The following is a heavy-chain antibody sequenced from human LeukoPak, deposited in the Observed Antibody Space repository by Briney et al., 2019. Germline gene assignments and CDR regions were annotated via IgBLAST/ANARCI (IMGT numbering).Heavy chain of an antibody. Sequence: GGSMRLSCAASGFTFSNYVMHWVRQAPGKGLESVSAITGNGETTYYANSVKGRFTISRDNSKSTLYLQMDSLRAEDMAVYYCAREGSSGSSDYWGQGTLVTVSS. V-gene: IGHV3-64*01. CDR3: AREGSSGSSDY. D-gene: IGHD1-26*01. CDR2: ITGNGETT. CDR1: GFTFSNYV. J-gene: IGHJ4*02.